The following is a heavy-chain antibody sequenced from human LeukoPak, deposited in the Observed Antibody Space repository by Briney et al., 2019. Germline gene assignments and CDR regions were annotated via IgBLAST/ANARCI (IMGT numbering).Heavy chain of an antibody. V-gene: IGHV3-74*01. Sequence: PGGSLRLSCAASGFTFSSYWMHWVRQAPGKGLVWVSRINSDGSSTSYADSVKGRFTISRDNAKNTLYLQMNSLRAEDTAVYYCAKENGSRRPQGYFDYWGQGTLVTVSS. J-gene: IGHJ4*02. D-gene: IGHD5/OR15-5a*01. CDR2: INSDGSST. CDR1: GFTFSSYW. CDR3: AKENGSRRPQGYFDY.